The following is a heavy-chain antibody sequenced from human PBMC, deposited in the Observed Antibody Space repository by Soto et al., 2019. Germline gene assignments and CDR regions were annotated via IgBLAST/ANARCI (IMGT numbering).Heavy chain of an antibody. CDR3: ARDRATMIRGVIRGSYYGLDV. Sequence: EVQLVESGGGLVKPGGSLRVSCAASGFTFNSYTMIWVRQGPEKGLEWVSSISTTGSYIYYADSVKGRFTISRDNAKNSLYLQMNNLRAEDTAVYYCARDRATMIRGVIRGSYYGLDVWGQGTTVTVSS. D-gene: IGHD3-10*01. CDR1: GFTFNSYT. V-gene: IGHV3-21*01. CDR2: ISTTGSYI. J-gene: IGHJ6*02.